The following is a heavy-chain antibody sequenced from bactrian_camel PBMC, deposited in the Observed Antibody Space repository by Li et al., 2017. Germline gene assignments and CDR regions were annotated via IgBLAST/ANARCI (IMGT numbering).Heavy chain of an antibody. CDR2: IDNGGKL. D-gene: IGHD3*01. Sequence: QVQLVESGGGSVQAGGSLKLSCVASGDTVGRYCMAWFRQVPGKEREEEREAVAIIDNGGKLKYAESVKGRFTISIDNAKNTLYLEMNRLTFEDTAMYYCAADQVSSYQAWNNVCHKNADYNYWGQGTQVTVS. V-gene: IGHV3S55*01. CDR1: GDTVGRYC. J-gene: IGHJ4*01. CDR3: AADQVSSYQAWNNVCHKNADYNY.